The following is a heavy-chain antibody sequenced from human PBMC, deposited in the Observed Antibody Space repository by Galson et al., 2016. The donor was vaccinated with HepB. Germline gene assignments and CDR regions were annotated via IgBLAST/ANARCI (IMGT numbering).Heavy chain of an antibody. V-gene: IGHV1-18*01. CDR1: AYTFTSYG. D-gene: IGHD3-22*01. CDR3: ARDRLLGSSGYYYRSGRLDI. J-gene: IGHJ3*02. Sequence: SVKVSCKASAYTFTSYGISWVRQAPGQGLEWMGWNSAYNGNTNYAQKLQGRVTMTTDTSSSTAYMELRSLRSDDTAVYYCARDRLLGSSGYYYRSGRLDIWGQGTMVTVSS. CDR2: NSAYNGNT.